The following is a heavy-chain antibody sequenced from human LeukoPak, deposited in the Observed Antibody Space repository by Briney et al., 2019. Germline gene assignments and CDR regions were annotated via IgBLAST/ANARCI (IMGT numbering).Heavy chain of an antibody. CDR3: ARLYSSGWSQYFDY. Sequence: PSETLSLTCTVSGGSISSGGYYWSWIRQHPGKGLEWIGYIYYNGSTNYNPSPKSRVTISVDTSKNQFSLKLSSVTAADTAVYYCARLYSSGWSQYFDYWGQGTLVTVSS. CDR1: GGSISSGGYY. CDR2: IYYNGST. V-gene: IGHV4-61*08. D-gene: IGHD6-19*01. J-gene: IGHJ4*02.